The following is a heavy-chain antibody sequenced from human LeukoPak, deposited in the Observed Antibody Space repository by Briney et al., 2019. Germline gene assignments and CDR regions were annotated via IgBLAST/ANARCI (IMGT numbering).Heavy chain of an antibody. CDR1: GYTFTGYY. CDR3: WGYGDYPNLFDN. J-gene: IGHJ4*02. CDR2: INPNSGGT. V-gene: IGHV1-2*02. Sequence: ASVKVSCKASGYTFTGYYMHWVRQAPGQQLEWMGWINPNSGGTNYAQKFQGRVTMTRDTSISTAYMELSRLRSDDTAVYYCWGYGDYPNLFDNWGQGALVSVSS. D-gene: IGHD4-17*01.